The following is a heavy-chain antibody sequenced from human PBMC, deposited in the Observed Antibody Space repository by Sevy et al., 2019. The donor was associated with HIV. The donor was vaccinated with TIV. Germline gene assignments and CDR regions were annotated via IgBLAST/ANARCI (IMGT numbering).Heavy chain of an antibody. J-gene: IGHJ3*02. CDR2: ITGSGGST. Sequence: GGSLRLSCAASGFTFSSYAMSWVRQAPGKGLEWVSAITGSGGSTYYSDSVKGRFTISRDNSKNTLYLQMNSLRAEDTAVYYCAKDFTVVRGVAGAFDIWGHGTMVTVSS. CDR1: GFTFSSYA. D-gene: IGHD3-10*01. V-gene: IGHV3-23*01. CDR3: AKDFTVVRGVAGAFDI.